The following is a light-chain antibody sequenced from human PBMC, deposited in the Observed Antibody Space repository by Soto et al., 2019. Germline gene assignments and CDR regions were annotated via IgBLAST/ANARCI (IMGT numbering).Light chain of an antibody. Sequence: QSALTQPASVAGSPGQSITISCTGTSSDVGAYNYVSWYQQHPGKAPKLMISDVSNRPSGVSNRFSGSKSGNTASLTISGLQAEDAADYYCSSYTSSSTRVVFGGGTKLTVL. CDR3: SSYTSSSTRVV. CDR2: DVS. CDR1: SSDVGAYNY. J-gene: IGLJ2*01. V-gene: IGLV2-14*01.